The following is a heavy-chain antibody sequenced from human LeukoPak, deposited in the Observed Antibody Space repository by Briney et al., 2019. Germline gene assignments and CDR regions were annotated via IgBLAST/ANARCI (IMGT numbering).Heavy chain of an antibody. CDR1: GGSISSSSYY. CDR2: IYYSGST. J-gene: IGHJ4*02. D-gene: IGHD4-17*01. CDR3: ARMNGDPVLDS. V-gene: IGHV4-39*01. Sequence: TSETLSLTCTVSGGSISSSSYYWGWIRQPPGKGLEWIGSIYYSGSTYYNPSLKSRVTISVDTSKNQFSLKLSSVTAADTAVYYCARMNGDPVLDSWGQGTLVTVSS.